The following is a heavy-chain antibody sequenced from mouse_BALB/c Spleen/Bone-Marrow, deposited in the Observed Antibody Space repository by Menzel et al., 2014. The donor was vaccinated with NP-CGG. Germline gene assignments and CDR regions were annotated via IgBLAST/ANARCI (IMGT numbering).Heavy chain of an antibody. J-gene: IGHJ4*01. Sequence: QVQLQQPGPGLVQPSQSLSITCTVSGFSLTTYDVVWVRQSPGKGLEWLGVIWSGGSTDYNAAFISRLSINKDNSKSQVFFKMNSLQAYDTAIYYCARRNGNFRYYAMDYWGQGTSVTVSS. V-gene: IGHV2-2*01. D-gene: IGHD2-1*01. CDR2: IWSGGST. CDR3: ARRNGNFRYYAMDY. CDR1: GFSLTTYD.